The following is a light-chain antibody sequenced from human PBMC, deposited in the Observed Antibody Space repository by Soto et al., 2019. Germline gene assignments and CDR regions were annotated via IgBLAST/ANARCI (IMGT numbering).Light chain of an antibody. CDR3: QQYNDWPHT. CDR2: GAS. J-gene: IGKJ3*01. CDR1: QSVGSN. V-gene: IGKV3-15*01. Sequence: IVMTQSPATLSVSPGERATLSCRVSQSVGSNLAWYQQKPGLAPRLLIYGASTRATGVPARFSGSGSATEFTLTISSLQSEDLAVYYSQQYNDWPHTFGHRTNFDIK.